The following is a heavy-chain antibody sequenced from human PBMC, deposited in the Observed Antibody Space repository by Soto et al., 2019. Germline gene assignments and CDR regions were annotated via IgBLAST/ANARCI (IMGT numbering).Heavy chain of an antibody. J-gene: IGHJ3*02. CDR2: IYYSGST. V-gene: IGHV4-39*01. Sequence: SETLSLTCTVSGGSISSSSYYWGWIRQPPGKGLEWIGSIYYSGSTYYNPSLKSRVTISVDTSKNQFSLKLSSVTAADTAVYYFARHVPLRVWFGEFDAFDIWGQGTMVTVSS. CDR1: GGSISSSSYY. D-gene: IGHD3-10*01. CDR3: ARHVPLRVWFGEFDAFDI.